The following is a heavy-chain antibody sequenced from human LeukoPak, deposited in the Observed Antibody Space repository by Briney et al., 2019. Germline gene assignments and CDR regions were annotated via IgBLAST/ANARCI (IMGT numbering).Heavy chain of an antibody. CDR2: ISGSGGST. CDR1: GFTFSSYA. CDR3: AKDRRASYYYDSSGYLHWFDP. J-gene: IGHJ5*02. V-gene: IGHV3-23*01. D-gene: IGHD3-22*01. Sequence: GGSLRLSCAASGFTFSSYAMSWVRQAPGEGLRWVSAISGSGGSTYYADSVKGRFTISRDNSKNTLYLQMNSLRAEDTAVYYCAKDRRASYYYDSSGYLHWFDPWGQGTLVTVSS.